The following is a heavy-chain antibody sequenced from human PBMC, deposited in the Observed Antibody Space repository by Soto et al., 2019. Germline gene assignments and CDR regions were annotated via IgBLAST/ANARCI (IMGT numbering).Heavy chain of an antibody. CDR2: INHSGST. J-gene: IGHJ5*02. CDR3: ARGGWGVVVVPAAIRGRPYNWFDP. D-gene: IGHD2-2*01. CDR1: GGSFICYY. V-gene: IGHV4-34*01. Sequence: SETLSLTCAVYGGSFICYYGSWIRQHPGKGLEWIGEINHSGSTNYNPSLKSRVTISVDTSKNQFSLKLSSVTAADTAVYYCARGGWGVVVVPAAIRGRPYNWFDPWGQGTLVTVSS.